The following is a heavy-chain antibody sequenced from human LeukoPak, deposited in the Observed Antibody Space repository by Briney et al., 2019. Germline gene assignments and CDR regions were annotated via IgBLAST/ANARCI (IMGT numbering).Heavy chain of an antibody. D-gene: IGHD3-3*01. Sequence: SETLSLTCTVSGGSISSYYWSWIRQPPGKGLEWIGYIYYSGSTNYNPSLKSRVTISVDTSKNQFSLKLSSVTAADTAVYYCARTRHYDNCFDPWGRGTLVTVSS. J-gene: IGHJ5*02. V-gene: IGHV4-59*12. CDR1: GGSISSYY. CDR3: ARTRHYDNCFDP. CDR2: IYYSGST.